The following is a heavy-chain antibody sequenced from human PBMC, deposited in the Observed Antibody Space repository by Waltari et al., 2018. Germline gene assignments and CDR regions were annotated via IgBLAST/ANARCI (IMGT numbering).Heavy chain of an antibody. Sequence: EMQLLESGGGWVQPGGSLRLSCVSSRVTFNSYAMNWVRQAPGKGLEGVSGCRSGGHTTYDADAGKGRFTSSRDNSKKTLYLQMESLRAEDTGVYYCAQGLSYCSGTSCFNWFDPWGQGTPVTVSS. D-gene: IGHD2-2*01. J-gene: IGHJ5*02. V-gene: IGHV3-23*01. CDR1: RVTFNSYA. CDR2: CRSGGHTT. CDR3: AQGLSYCSGTSCFNWFDP.